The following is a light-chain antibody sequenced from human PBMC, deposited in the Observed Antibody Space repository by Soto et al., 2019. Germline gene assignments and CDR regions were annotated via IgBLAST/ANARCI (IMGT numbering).Light chain of an antibody. Sequence: EIVLTQSPGTLSLSPGERATLSCRASQSVSSSYLAWYQQKPGQAPRLLIYGASSRATGIPDRFSGSGSGTDFTLTISTLEPEDCAAYYCQQYGSSTGTVGRGTKVEIK. J-gene: IGKJ1*01. V-gene: IGKV3-20*01. CDR2: GAS. CDR1: QSVSSSY. CDR3: QQYGSSTGT.